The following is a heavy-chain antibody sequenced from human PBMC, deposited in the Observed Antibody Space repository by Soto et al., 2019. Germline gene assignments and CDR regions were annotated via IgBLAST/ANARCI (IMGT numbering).Heavy chain of an antibody. Sequence: QLHLVQSGAVVKKPGASVTVSCSASGYPVTAYYMHWVRQAPGRGLEWMGGINPATGAAKYTQTFQGRVTMTRDTPTSTVFMDLGGLTSEDTAVFYCARGGGVGVAGSAAFDMWGQGTLVTVSS. D-gene: IGHD3-3*01. CDR3: ARGGGVGVAGSAAFDM. J-gene: IGHJ3*02. V-gene: IGHV1-2*02. CDR2: INPATGAA. CDR1: GYPVTAYY.